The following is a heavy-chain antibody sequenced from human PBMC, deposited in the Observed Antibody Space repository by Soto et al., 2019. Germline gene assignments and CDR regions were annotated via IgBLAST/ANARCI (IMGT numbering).Heavy chain of an antibody. J-gene: IGHJ6*03. D-gene: IGHD6-13*01. CDR3: ARQRSSSWMYYYYMDV. V-gene: IGHV5-51*01. Sequence: GESLKISCKGSGYSFTSYWIGWVRQMPGKGLEWMGIIYPGDSDTRYSPSFQGQVTISADKSISTAYLQWSSLKASDTAMYYCARQRSSSWMYYYYMDVWGKGTTVTVSS. CDR1: GYSFTSYW. CDR2: IYPGDSDT.